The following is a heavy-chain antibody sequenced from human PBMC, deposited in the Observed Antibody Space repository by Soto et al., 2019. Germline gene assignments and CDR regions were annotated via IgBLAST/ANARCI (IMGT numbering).Heavy chain of an antibody. CDR3: AREVRFGELCAFDI. Sequence: QVQLVQSGAEVRKPGSSVKVSCKASGGTFSSYAISWVRQAPGQGLEWMGGIIPIVGTANYAQKFQGRVTSTADQSTSKAYMELSSLRSEDTAVYYCAREVRFGELCAFDIWGQGTIVTVSS. CDR2: IIPIVGTA. J-gene: IGHJ3*02. D-gene: IGHD3-16*01. V-gene: IGHV1-69*12. CDR1: GGTFSSYA.